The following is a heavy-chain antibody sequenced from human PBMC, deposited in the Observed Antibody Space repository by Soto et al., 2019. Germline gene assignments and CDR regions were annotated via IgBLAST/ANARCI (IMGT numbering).Heavy chain of an antibody. V-gene: IGHV4-39*01. Sequence: QLQLQESGPRLVKPSETLSLTCTVSGGSISSSSYYWGWIRQPPGKGLEWIGSIYYSGSTYYNPSLKSRVTISVDTSKNQFSLKLSSGTAADTAVYYCARVYYYGSWRFDPWGQGTLVTVSS. CDR1: GGSISSSSYY. CDR2: IYYSGST. CDR3: ARVYYYGSWRFDP. D-gene: IGHD3-10*01. J-gene: IGHJ5*02.